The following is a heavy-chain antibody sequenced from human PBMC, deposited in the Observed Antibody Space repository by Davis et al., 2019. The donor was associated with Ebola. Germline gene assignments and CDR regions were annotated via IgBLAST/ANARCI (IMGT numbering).Heavy chain of an antibody. Sequence: SETLSLTCTVSGGSISSYYWSWIRQPPGKGLEWIGYIYYSGSTYYNPSLKSRVTISVDTSKNQFSLKLSSVTAADTAVYYCARHSGYYYFDSWGRGTLVTVSS. V-gene: IGHV4-59*08. CDR3: ARHSGYYYFDS. D-gene: IGHD5-12*01. CDR2: IYYSGST. CDR1: GGSISSYY. J-gene: IGHJ4*02.